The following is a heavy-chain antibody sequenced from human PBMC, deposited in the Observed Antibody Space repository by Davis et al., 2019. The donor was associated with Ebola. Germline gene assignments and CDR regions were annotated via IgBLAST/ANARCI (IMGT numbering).Heavy chain of an antibody. CDR2: IWYDGSNK. V-gene: IGHV3-33*08. D-gene: IGHD1-26*01. CDR1: GFTFSTYG. CDR3: ARDHSGSYHFDY. J-gene: IGHJ4*02. Sequence: PGGSLRLSCAASGFTFSTYGMHWVRQAPGKGLEWVAVIWYDGSNKYYADSVKGRFTISRDNSKNTLYLQMNSLRAEDTAVYYCARDHSGSYHFDYWGQGTLVTVSS.